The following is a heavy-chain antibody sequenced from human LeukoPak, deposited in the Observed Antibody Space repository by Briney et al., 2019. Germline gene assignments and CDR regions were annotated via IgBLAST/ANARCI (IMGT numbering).Heavy chain of an antibody. D-gene: IGHD6-19*01. V-gene: IGHV3-13*01. CDR2: IDIPGNT. Sequence: GGSLRLSCAASGFTLSTYDMHWVRQPPGKGLEWVSGIDIPGNTYYPDSVKGRFTMSRESAKNSLYLQMNSLRAGDTAVYYCARAVAGTHWLDPWGQGTLVTVSS. CDR1: GFTLSTYD. J-gene: IGHJ5*02. CDR3: ARAVAGTHWLDP.